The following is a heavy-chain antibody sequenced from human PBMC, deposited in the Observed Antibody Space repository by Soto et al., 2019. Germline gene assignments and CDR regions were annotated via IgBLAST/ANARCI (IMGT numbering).Heavy chain of an antibody. D-gene: IGHD5-12*01. CDR3: ARGGGSGYDYYSYYYMDV. CDR1: GGSISSYY. V-gene: IGHV4-59*01. J-gene: IGHJ6*03. CDR2: IYYSGST. Sequence: PSETLSLTCTVSGGSISSYYWSWIRQPPGKGLEWIGYIYYSGSTNYNPSLKSRVTISVDTSKNQFSLKLSSVTAADTAVYYCARGGGSGYDYYSYYYMDVWGKGTTVTVSS.